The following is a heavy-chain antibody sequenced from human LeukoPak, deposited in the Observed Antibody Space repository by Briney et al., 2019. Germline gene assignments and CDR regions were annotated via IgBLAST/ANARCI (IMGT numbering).Heavy chain of an antibody. CDR1: GGSISSYY. Sequence: SETLSLTCTVSGGSISSYYWSWIRQPPGKGLEWIGYIYYSGSTNYSPSLKSRVTMSVDTSKNQFSLKVSSVTAADTAVYYCARVFDSGSQAYFYYMDVWGKGTTVTIFS. CDR3: ARVFDSGSQAYFYYMDV. D-gene: IGHD3-10*01. CDR2: IYYSGST. V-gene: IGHV4-59*01. J-gene: IGHJ6*03.